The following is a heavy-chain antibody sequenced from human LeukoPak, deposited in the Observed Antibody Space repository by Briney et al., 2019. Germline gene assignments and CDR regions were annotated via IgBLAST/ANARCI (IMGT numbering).Heavy chain of an antibody. J-gene: IGHJ1*01. V-gene: IGHV3-33*01. Sequence: PGGSLRLSCAASGFTFSSFGMHWVRQAPGKGLEWVAVIWHDGSYKYYLDSVKGRFTISRDNAKNTLYLQMNSLRAEDTAVYYCARTGYNSGWTDWGQGTLVTVSS. D-gene: IGHD6-19*01. CDR2: IWHDGSYK. CDR1: GFTFSSFG. CDR3: ARTGYNSGWTD.